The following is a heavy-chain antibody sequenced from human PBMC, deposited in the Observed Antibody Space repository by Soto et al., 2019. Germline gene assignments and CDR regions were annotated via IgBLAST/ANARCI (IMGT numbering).Heavy chain of an antibody. CDR2: ISGSGGST. D-gene: IGHD3-10*01. Sequence: EVQLLQSGGGLVQPGGSLRLSCAASGFTFSSYAMSWVRQAPGKGLEWVTAISGSGGSTYYADSVKGRFTISRDNSKNTLYLQMNSLRAEDTAVYYCAKDLRPHYYGSGSSWDYWCQGTLVTVSS. J-gene: IGHJ4*02. CDR1: GFTFSSYA. CDR3: AKDLRPHYYGSGSSWDY. V-gene: IGHV3-23*01.